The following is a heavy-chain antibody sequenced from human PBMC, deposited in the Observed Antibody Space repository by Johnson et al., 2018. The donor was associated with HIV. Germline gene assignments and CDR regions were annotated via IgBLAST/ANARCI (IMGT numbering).Heavy chain of an antibody. J-gene: IGHJ3*02. Sequence: HVQLVESGGGVVQPGTSLRLSCAASGFTFTSFAMHWVRQAPGKGLEWVGFISYDGSNKYFTDSVRGRFTISRDNSRNTLFLQMNSLRAEDTGVYYCVRRFYDSSAFDIWGQGTLVT. V-gene: IGHV3-30-3*01. CDR3: VRRFYDSSAFDI. D-gene: IGHD3-22*01. CDR2: ISYDGSNK. CDR1: GFTFTSFA.